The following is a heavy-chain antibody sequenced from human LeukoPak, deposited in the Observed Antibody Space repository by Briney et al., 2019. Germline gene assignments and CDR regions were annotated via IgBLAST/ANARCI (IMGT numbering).Heavy chain of an antibody. V-gene: IGHV1-2*02. D-gene: IGHD3-10*01. CDR1: GYTFTGYY. J-gene: IGHJ4*02. Sequence: ASVKVSCKASGYTFTGYYMHWVRQAPGQGLEWMGWINPNSGGTNYAQKFQGRVTMTRDTSISTAYMELSRLRSDDTAVYYCARASSMQNVLLWFGELLFWGQGTLVTVSS. CDR3: ARASSMQNVLLWFGELLF. CDR2: INPNSGGT.